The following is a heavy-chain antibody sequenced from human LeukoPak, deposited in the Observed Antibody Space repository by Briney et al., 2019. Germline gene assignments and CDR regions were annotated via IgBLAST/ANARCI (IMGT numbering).Heavy chain of an antibody. Sequence: GGSLRLSCAASGFTFSRFAMHWVRQAPGKGLEYVSTITYNGGRTYYANSVKGRFTISRDNSKNTLYLQMGSLRAEDMAAYYCARERYSGYDFDAFDMWGQGTMVTVSS. D-gene: IGHD5-12*01. CDR3: ARERYSGYDFDAFDM. J-gene: IGHJ3*02. V-gene: IGHV3-64*01. CDR1: GFTFSRFA. CDR2: ITYNGGRT.